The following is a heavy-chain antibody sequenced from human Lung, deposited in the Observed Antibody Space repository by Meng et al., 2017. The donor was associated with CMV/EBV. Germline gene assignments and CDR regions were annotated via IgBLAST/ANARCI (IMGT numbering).Heavy chain of an antibody. J-gene: IGHJ4*02. D-gene: IGHD5-18*01. Sequence: QLQAAGPGLVMPSPTLSLTCTVSGGSLSSGYYYWSWIRQPPGKGLDWIGYIYYSGSTYYNPSLKSRVPISVDTSKNQFSLKLSSVTAADTAVYYCDRDRNTGRYFDYWGQGTLVTVSS. CDR2: IYYSGST. CDR1: GGSLSSGYYY. V-gene: IGHV4-30-4*01. CDR3: DRDRNTGRYFDY.